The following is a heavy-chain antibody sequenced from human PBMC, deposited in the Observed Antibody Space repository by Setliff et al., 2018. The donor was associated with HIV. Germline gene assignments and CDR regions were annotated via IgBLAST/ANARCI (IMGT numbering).Heavy chain of an antibody. CDR2: IYYSGST. Sequence: PSETLSLTCTVSGDSINSGNYYWSWIRQHPGKGLEWIGYIYYSGSTNYNPSLKSRVSISVDTSKNQFSLKLSSVTAADTAMYYCGRVEFGELFGAFDIWGQGIMVTVSS. CDR1: GDSINSGNYY. CDR3: GRVEFGELFGAFDI. V-gene: IGHV4-61*01. J-gene: IGHJ3*02. D-gene: IGHD3-10*01.